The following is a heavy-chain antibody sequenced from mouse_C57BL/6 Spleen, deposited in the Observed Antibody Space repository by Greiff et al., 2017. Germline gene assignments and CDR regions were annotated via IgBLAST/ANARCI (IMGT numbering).Heavy chain of an antibody. D-gene: IGHD1-1*01. V-gene: IGHV1-53*01. Sequence: VQLQQPGTELVKPGASVKLSCKASGYTFTSYWMHWVKQRPGQGLEWIGNINPSNGGTNYNEKFKSKATLTVDKSSSTAYMQLSSLASEDSAVYYCAPYSNGSRAIDYWGQGTTVTVSS. J-gene: IGHJ2*01. CDR3: APYSNGSRAIDY. CDR2: INPSNGGT. CDR1: GYTFTSYW.